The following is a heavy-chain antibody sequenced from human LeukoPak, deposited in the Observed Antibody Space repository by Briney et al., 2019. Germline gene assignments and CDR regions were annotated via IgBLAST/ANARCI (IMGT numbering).Heavy chain of an antibody. D-gene: IGHD3-22*01. Sequence: ASVKVSCKASGGTFSSYAISWVRQAPGQGLEWMGGIIPIFGTANYAQKFQGRVTITADESTSTAYMELSSLRSEDTAVYYCASEGGGERDSSGYYSGFDRWGQGTLVTVSS. J-gene: IGHJ5*02. CDR1: GGTFSSYA. CDR2: IIPIFGTA. CDR3: ASEGGGERDSSGYYSGFDR. V-gene: IGHV1-69*13.